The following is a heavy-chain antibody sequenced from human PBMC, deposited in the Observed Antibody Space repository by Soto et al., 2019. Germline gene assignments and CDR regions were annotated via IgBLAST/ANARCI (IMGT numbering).Heavy chain of an antibody. V-gene: IGHV2-5*02. CDR2: IYWDDDK. D-gene: IGHD2-15*01. CDR3: AHGLGGYCSGGSCYPPGGFDY. CDR1: GFSLSTSGVG. J-gene: IGHJ4*02. Sequence: QITLKESGPTLVKPTQTLTLTCTFSGFSLSTSGVGVGWIRQPPGKALEWLALIYWDDDKRYSPSLKSRLTTTKATSTHKVVLTMTNMDPVDTATYSCAHGLGGYCSGGSCYPPGGFDYWGQGTLVTVSS.